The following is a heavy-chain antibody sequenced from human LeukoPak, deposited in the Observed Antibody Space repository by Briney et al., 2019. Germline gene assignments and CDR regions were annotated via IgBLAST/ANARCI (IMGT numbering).Heavy chain of an antibody. CDR2: MNPNSGNT. D-gene: IGHD3-10*01. CDR1: GYTFTSYD. J-gene: IGHJ4*02. V-gene: IGHV1-8*01. CDR3: ARGLSYGSGKDY. Sequence: ASVKVSCKASGYTFTSYDINWVRQATGQGLEWMGWMNPNSGNTGYAQKFQGRVTMTRNTSISTAYMELSGLRSEDTAVYYCARGLSYGSGKDYWGQGTLVTVSS.